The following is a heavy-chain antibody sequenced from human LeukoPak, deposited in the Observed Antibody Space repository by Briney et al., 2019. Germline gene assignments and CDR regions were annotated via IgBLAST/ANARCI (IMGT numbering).Heavy chain of an antibody. V-gene: IGHV3-30*02. CDR2: IRYDGSIK. J-gene: IGHJ3*01. CDR1: GFTLRSHG. CDR3: AKGPYYNILTGYRKGGAFDV. Sequence: PGGSLRLSCAASGFTLRSHGMHWVRQAPGKGLEWVALIRYDGSIKYYADSVKGRFTISRDSSKNTLYLQMNSLRAEDTAVYYCAKGPYYNILTGYRKGGAFDVWGRGTMVTVSS. D-gene: IGHD3-9*01.